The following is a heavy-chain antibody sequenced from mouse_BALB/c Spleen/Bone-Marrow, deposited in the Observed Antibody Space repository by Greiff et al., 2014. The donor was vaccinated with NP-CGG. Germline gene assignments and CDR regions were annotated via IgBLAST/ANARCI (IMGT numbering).Heavy chain of an antibody. Sequence: VQLQQSGAELVKPGASVKLSCKASGYTFTSYWIHWVKLRPGQGLEWIGEINPSNGRTNYNEKFKNKATLTVDKSSSTAYIQLSSLTSEDSAVYYCARYDGPAWFAYWGRGTLVTVSA. J-gene: IGHJ3*01. CDR2: INPSNGRT. V-gene: IGHV1S81*02. CDR1: GYTFTSYW. D-gene: IGHD2-3*01. CDR3: ARYDGPAWFAY.